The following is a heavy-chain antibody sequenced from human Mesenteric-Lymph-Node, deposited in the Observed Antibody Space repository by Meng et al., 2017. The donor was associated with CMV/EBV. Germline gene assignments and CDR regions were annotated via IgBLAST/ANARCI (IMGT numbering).Heavy chain of an antibody. J-gene: IGHJ6*02. Sequence: GESLKISCAASGFTVSSNYMSWVRQAPGKGLEWVSVIYSGGSTYYADSVKGRFTISRDNSKNTLYLQMNSLRAEDTAVYYCAKDTGATSGYYYYGMDVWGQGTTVTVSS. V-gene: IGHV3-53*05. CDR1: GFTVSSNY. CDR2: IYSGGST. CDR3: AKDTGATSGYYYYGMDV. D-gene: IGHD1-26*01.